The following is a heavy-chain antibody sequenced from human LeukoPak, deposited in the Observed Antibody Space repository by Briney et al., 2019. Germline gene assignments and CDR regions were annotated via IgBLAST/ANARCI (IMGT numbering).Heavy chain of an antibody. V-gene: IGHV4-34*01. CDR3: ARARGSTSCFGY. D-gene: IGHD2-2*01. CDR2: INHSGST. CDR1: GGSFSGYY. J-gene: IGHJ4*02. Sequence: SETLSLTCAVSGGSFSGYYWSWIRQPPGKGLEWIGEINHSGSTNYNPSLKSRVTISVDTSKHQFSLRLSSVTAADTAVYYCARARGSTSCFGYWGQGALVTVSS.